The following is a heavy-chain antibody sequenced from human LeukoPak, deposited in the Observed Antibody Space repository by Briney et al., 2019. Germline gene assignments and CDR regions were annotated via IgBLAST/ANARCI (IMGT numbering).Heavy chain of an antibody. CDR1: GFPFNTYN. Sequence: TGGSLRLSCAAPGFPFNTYNIHWVRQAPGKGLEWVSAISGSGGSTYYADSVKGRFTISRDNSKNTLYLQMNSLRAEDTAVYYCATRGDILTGDSDWGQGTLVTVSS. V-gene: IGHV3-23*01. D-gene: IGHD3-9*01. CDR2: ISGSGGST. CDR3: ATRGDILTGDSD. J-gene: IGHJ4*02.